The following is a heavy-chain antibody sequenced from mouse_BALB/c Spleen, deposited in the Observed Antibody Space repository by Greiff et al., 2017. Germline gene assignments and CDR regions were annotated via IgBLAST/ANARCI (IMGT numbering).Heavy chain of an antibody. CDR3: ARNYRYWFAY. Sequence: EVQLVESGPGLVKPSQSLSLTCTVTGYSITSDYAWNWIRQFPGNKLEWMGYISYSGSTSYNPSLKSRISITRDTSKNQFFLQLNSVTTEDTATYYCARNYRYWFAYWGQGTLVTVSA. J-gene: IGHJ3*01. V-gene: IGHV3-2*02. CDR1: GYSITSDYA. D-gene: IGHD2-14*01. CDR2: ISYSGST.